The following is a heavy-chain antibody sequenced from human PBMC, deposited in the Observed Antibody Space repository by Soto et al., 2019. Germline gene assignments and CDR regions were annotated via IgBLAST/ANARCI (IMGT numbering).Heavy chain of an antibody. V-gene: IGHV3-30*18. Sequence: QVQLVESGGGVVQPGRSLRLSCAASGFAFSTYAMHWVRQAPGKGLEWVAVMSYDGSNKYYADSVKGRFTISRDNSKNTQYLQRNSLRTEDTAVYYCAKDPGYGDYEDYFDYWGQGTLVTVSS. CDR1: GFAFSTYA. CDR3: AKDPGYGDYEDYFDY. J-gene: IGHJ4*02. CDR2: MSYDGSNK. D-gene: IGHD4-17*01.